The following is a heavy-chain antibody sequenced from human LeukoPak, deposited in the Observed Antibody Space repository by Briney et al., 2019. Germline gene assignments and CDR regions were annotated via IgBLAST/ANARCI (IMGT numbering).Heavy chain of an antibody. D-gene: IGHD4-23*01. J-gene: IGHJ4*02. V-gene: IGHV3-74*01. CDR1: GFTFSSYW. Sequence: GGSLRLSCAASGFTFSSYWMNWVREAPGKGLVWVSRIAGDGSSTTYADSVKGRFSISRDNAKNTLYLQMNSLRVEDTAVYYCARGRPHGNDYWGQGTLVTVSS. CDR2: IAGDGSST. CDR3: ARGRPHGNDY.